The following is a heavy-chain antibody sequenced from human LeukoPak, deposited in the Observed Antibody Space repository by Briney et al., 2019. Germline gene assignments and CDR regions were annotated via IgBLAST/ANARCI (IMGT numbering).Heavy chain of an antibody. D-gene: IGHD6-19*01. V-gene: IGHV3-7*01. Sequence: GGSLRLSCAASGFTFSSYWMSWVRQAPGKGLEWVANIKQDGSEKYYVDSVKGRFTISRDNAKNSLYLQMNSLRAEDTAVYYCARRYKGGGWYDSGWYIHRYYYYYYMDVWGKGTTVTISS. CDR3: ARRYKGGGWYDSGWYIHRYYYYYYMDV. J-gene: IGHJ6*03. CDR2: IKQDGSEK. CDR1: GFTFSSYW.